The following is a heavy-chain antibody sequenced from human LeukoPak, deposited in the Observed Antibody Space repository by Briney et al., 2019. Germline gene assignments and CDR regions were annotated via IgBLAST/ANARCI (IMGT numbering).Heavy chain of an antibody. CDR2: ISGDGGST. CDR1: GFTFDDYA. CDR3: AKGLTSDQQY. D-gene: IGHD1/OR15-1a*01. Sequence: GGSLRLSCAASGFTFDDYAMHWVRQAPGKGLEWVSLISGDGGSTYYADSVKGRFTISRDNSKNTLYLQMNSLRAEDTAVYYCAKGLTSDQQYWGQGTLVTVSS. V-gene: IGHV3-43*02. J-gene: IGHJ4*02.